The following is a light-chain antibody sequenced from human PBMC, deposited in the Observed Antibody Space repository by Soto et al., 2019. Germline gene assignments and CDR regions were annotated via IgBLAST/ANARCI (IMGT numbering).Light chain of an antibody. CDR2: DTS. J-gene: IGLJ1*01. CDR1: TGAVTTGYY. CDR3: LLYYGGVYV. V-gene: IGLV7-43*01. Sequence: QAAVTQEPSLTVSPGGTVTLTCTSSTGAVTTGYYPTWFQQKPGQGTRALIYDTSKKHSWTPARFSGSLLGGKAALTLSGVQPEDEAEYYCLLYYGGVYVFGTGTKVTVL.